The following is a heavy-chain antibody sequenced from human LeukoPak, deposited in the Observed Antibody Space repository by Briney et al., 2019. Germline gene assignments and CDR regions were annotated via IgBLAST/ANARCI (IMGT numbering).Heavy chain of an antibody. Sequence: HPGGSLRLSCAASGFTFNSYAMSWVRQAPGKGLEWVSAISGSGGSTYYADSVKGRFTISRDNSKNTLYLQMNSLRAEDTAVYYCAKDRAVAGIFDYWGQGTLVTVSS. V-gene: IGHV3-23*01. J-gene: IGHJ4*02. CDR3: AKDRAVAGIFDY. CDR2: ISGSGGST. CDR1: GFTFNSYA. D-gene: IGHD6-19*01.